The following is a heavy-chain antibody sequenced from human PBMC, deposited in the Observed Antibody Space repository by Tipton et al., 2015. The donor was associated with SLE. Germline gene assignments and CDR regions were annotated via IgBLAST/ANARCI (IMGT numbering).Heavy chain of an antibody. J-gene: IGHJ6*02. V-gene: IGHV4-61*01. CDR3: AREEYSSYYYYYGMDV. CDR2: IYYSGST. Sequence: TLSLTCTVSGGSVSSGSYYWSWIRQPPGKGLEWIGYIYYSGSTNYNPSLKSRVTISVDTSKNQFSLKLSSVTPEDTAVYYCAREEYSSYYYYYGMDVWGQGTTVTVSS. CDR1: GGSVSSGSYY. D-gene: IGHD6-6*01.